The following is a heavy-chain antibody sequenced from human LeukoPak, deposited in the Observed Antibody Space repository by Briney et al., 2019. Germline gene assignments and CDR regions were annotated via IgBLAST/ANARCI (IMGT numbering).Heavy chain of an antibody. CDR3: ARGRRVYFDY. CDR2: ISSSGTTI. J-gene: IGHJ4*02. Sequence: GGSLRLSCAASGLTFSSYEMNWVRQAPGKGLEWVSYISSSGTTIYYADSVKGRFTISRDNAKNSLYLQMNSLRAEDTAVYYCARGRRVYFDYWGQGTLVTVSS. V-gene: IGHV3-48*03. CDR1: GLTFSSYE.